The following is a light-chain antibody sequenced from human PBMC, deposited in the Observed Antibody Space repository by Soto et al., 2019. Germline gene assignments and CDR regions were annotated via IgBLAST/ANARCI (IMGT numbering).Light chain of an antibody. CDR1: SSDIGGHND. J-gene: IGLJ1*01. V-gene: IGLV2-14*01. Sequence: QSALTQPASVSGSPGQSITISCTGTSSDIGGHNDVSWYQQHPGKAPKLLIYGVSNRPSGVSNRFSASKSGNTASLTISGLQADDETDYYCCSYTSNITPDVFGTGTKLSVL. CDR3: CSYTSNITPDV. CDR2: GVS.